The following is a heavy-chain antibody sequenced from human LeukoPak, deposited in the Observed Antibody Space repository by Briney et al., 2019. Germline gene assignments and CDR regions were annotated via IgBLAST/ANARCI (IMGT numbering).Heavy chain of an antibody. J-gene: IGHJ4*02. CDR1: GFSVSNYY. D-gene: IGHD3-10*01. CDR2: IYSGGST. V-gene: IGHV3-66*04. CDR3: ARHLYYGSGSYYFDY. Sequence: GGSLRLSCAASGFSVSNYYMSWVRQPPGKGLEWVSVIYSGGSTYYADSVKGRFTISRDNSKNTLYLQMNSLRVDDTAVYYCARHLYYGSGSYYFDYWGQGTLVTVSS.